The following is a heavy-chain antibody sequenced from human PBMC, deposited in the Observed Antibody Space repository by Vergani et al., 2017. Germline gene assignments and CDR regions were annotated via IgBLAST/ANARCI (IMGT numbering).Heavy chain of an antibody. CDR2: PTGGGGST. V-gene: IGHV3-23*01. D-gene: IGHD1-26*01. CDR3: VKDAGSYENFFDS. Sequence: EVQLLESGGSLKQPGGSVRLSCVAVGFTFITYAMHWVCQAPGKGLEWVSAPTGGGGSTYYADSFKGRFIISGDNSRDTLYLQMNSLRPEDTTTYYCVKDAGSYENFFDSWGQGTLVTVSS. J-gene: IGHJ4*02. CDR1: GFTFITYA.